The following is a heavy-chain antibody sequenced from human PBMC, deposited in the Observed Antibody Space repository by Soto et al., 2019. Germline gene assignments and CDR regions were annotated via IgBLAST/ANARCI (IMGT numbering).Heavy chain of an antibody. CDR2: ISYDGDRK. Sequence: PGGSLTRSGAGSGFNFSRPAWHWVRQAPGKGLEWVTVISYDGDRKYNADSVKGRLTISKDNSKNRLFLQMNSLRVEDTAVYYCASGSVHYYDMRGHYLPFDYWGKGTLVPVSS. CDR3: ASGSVHYYDMRGHYLPFDY. J-gene: IGHJ4*02. V-gene: IGHV3-30-3*01. CDR1: GFNFSRPA. D-gene: IGHD3-22*01.